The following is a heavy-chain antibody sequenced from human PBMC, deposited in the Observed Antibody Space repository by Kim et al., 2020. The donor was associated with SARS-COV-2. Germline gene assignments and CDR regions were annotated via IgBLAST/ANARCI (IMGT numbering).Heavy chain of an antibody. CDR3: VRDRGSAAGSFDY. CDR2: TSYGGTNR. Sequence: GGSLRLSCAASGFTFSTYAIHWVRQAPGKGLEWVAVTSYGGTNRNYVESVKGRFTISRDNSKNTVYLEMNSLRPEDTGVYLCVRDRGSAAGSFDYWGQGTRSPSP. J-gene: IGHJ4*02. V-gene: IGHV3-30-3*01. CDR1: GFTFSTYA. D-gene: IGHD6-13*01.